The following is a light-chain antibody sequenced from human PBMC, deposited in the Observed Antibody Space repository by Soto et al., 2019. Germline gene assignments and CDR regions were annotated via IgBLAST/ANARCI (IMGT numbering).Light chain of an antibody. Sequence: DIKMTQSPSTLSTTVGDRVTITCRASQSISSWLAWYQQKPGKAPKLLIYKASSLESGVPSRFSGSGSGTEFTLTISSQQPDDFATYYCQQYNNYWTFGHGTKVAIK. CDR1: QSISSW. V-gene: IGKV1-5*03. CDR3: QQYNNYWT. J-gene: IGKJ1*01. CDR2: KAS.